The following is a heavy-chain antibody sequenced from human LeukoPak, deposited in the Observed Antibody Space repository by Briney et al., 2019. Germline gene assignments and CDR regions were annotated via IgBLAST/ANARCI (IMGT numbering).Heavy chain of an antibody. CDR3: ARVFYSSGWYGNFDY. CDR2: IKSDGGT. V-gene: IGHV3-74*01. Sequence: PGGSLRLSCAASGFTFSTYWMHWVRQAPGKGLVWVSRIKSDGGTNYADSVKGRFTISRDNSKNTLYLQMNSLRAEDTAVYYCARVFYSSGWYGNFDYWGQGTLVTVSS. CDR1: GFTFSTYW. D-gene: IGHD6-19*01. J-gene: IGHJ4*02.